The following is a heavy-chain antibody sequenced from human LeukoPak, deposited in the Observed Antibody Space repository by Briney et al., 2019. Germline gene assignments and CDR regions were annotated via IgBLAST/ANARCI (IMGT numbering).Heavy chain of an antibody. CDR3: ARVGDYGDYVNWFDP. Sequence: SETLSLTCTVSGYSISSGYYWGWIRQPPGKGLEWIGSGYHIGSTYFNPSLRSRVTILIDIFKNQFSLKMSSVIAADTAIYYCARVGDYGDYVNWFDPWGPGTLVTVSS. J-gene: IGHJ5*02. V-gene: IGHV4-38-2*02. CDR1: GYSISSGYY. CDR2: GYHIGST. D-gene: IGHD4-17*01.